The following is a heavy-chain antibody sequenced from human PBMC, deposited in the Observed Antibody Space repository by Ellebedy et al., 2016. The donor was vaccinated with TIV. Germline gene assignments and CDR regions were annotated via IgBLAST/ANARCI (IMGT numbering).Heavy chain of an antibody. Sequence: MPSETLSLTCTVSGYSITSGYYWGWIRQPPGKGLEWIGAVYPSGSTYYNPSLKSRVTISINTSKNQFSLKLNSVTAADTAVYFCASSIIMKVVPFLDYWGQGTLVTVSS. CDR1: GYSITSGYY. D-gene: IGHD3-22*01. V-gene: IGHV4-38-2*02. CDR3: ASSIIMKVVPFLDY. CDR2: VYPSGST. J-gene: IGHJ4*02.